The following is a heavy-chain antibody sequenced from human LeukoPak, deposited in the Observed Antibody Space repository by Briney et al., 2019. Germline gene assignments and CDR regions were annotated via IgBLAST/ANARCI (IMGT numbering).Heavy chain of an antibody. CDR3: ARRQQLAPAFDY. CDR2: IYDSGTT. J-gene: IGHJ4*02. Sequence: PSETLSLTCTVSGGSISGYYWTWIRQPPGKGLEWIGYIYDSGTTNYNPSLKRRVTISVDTSKNQFSLKLSSVTAADTAVYYCARRQQLAPAFDYWGQGTLVTVSS. D-gene: IGHD6-13*01. V-gene: IGHV4-59*08. CDR1: GGSISGYY.